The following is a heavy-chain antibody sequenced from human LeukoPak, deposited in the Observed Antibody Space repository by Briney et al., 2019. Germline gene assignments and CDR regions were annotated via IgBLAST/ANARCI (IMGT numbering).Heavy chain of an antibody. CDR2: IYYSGST. D-gene: IGHD6-13*01. Sequence: PSETLSLTCTVSGGSISSSSYYWGWIRQPPGKGLEWIGSIYYSGSTNYNPSLKSRVTISVDTSKNQFSLKLSSVTAADTAVYYCARGLISSSWRNNWFDPWGQGILVTVSS. V-gene: IGHV4-39*07. CDR3: ARGLISSSWRNNWFDP. CDR1: GGSISSSSYY. J-gene: IGHJ5*02.